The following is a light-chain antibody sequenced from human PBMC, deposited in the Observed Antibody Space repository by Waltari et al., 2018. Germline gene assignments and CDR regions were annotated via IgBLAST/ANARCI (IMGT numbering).Light chain of an antibody. Sequence: EVVLTQSPDTLSLSPGDRATLSCRASQTINSKNLAWYQQHPGQAPRLLFFGASNRATGIPDRFTGTGSGTDFSLTISRLEPEDFAVYYCQQYGASPPWTFGQGTKVEIK. V-gene: IGKV3-20*01. CDR1: QTINSKN. CDR2: GAS. J-gene: IGKJ1*01. CDR3: QQYGASPPWT.